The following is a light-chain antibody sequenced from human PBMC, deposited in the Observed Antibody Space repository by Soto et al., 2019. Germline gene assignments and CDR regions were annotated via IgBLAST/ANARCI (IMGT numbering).Light chain of an antibody. V-gene: IGKV3-15*01. CDR2: DAS. J-gene: IGKJ1*01. CDR3: QQYNNWPPWT. CDR1: QSVRNN. Sequence: ILMTQSPATLSVSPGERATLSCRASQSVRNNLAWYQQKPGQAPRLLIYDASTRATGIPARFSGSGSETDFTLTISGLQAEDFAVYYCQQYNNWPPWTFGQGTKVEIK.